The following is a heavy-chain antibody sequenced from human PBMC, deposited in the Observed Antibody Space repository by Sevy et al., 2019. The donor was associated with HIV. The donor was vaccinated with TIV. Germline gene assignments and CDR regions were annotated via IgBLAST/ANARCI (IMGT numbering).Heavy chain of an antibody. V-gene: IGHV3-53*01. CDR1: GFDIRSNY. CDR3: ASEYCSRGSCFFDY. CDR2: IYAGGTA. D-gene: IGHD2-15*01. Sequence: GGSLRLSCVVSGFDIRSNYMSWVRQAPGKGLEWVSHIYAGGTAYYADSVKGRLTFSRADSKNTVSLQRRSLGVEDSAVYYCASEYCSRGSCFFDYWGQGIQVTVSS. J-gene: IGHJ4*02.